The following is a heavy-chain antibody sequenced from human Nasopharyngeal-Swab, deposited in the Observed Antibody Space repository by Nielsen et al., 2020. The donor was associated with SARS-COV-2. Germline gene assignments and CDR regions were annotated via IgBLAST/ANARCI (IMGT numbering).Heavy chain of an antibody. CDR1: GYTFSSYA. V-gene: IGHV7-4-1*02. CDR2: INTNTGNP. D-gene: IGHD3-22*01. J-gene: IGHJ1*01. Sequence: ASVKVSCKASGYTFSSYAMNCVRKDPGHGLEWMGWINTNTGNPTYAQRFTGRFVFSLDNSVSTAYMQISSLKAEDTAVYYCAREGISYYYDSSGYYDFQHWGQGTLVTVSS. CDR3: AREGISYYYDSSGYYDFQH.